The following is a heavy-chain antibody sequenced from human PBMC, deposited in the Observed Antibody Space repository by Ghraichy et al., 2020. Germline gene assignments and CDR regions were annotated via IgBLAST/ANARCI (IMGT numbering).Heavy chain of an antibody. CDR2: IYYSGST. CDR1: GGSVSSGGYY. CDR3: ARRYYYDGPFDY. D-gene: IGHD3-22*01. J-gene: IGHJ4*02. Sequence: QTLSLTCTVSGGSVSSGGYYWSWFRQHPGKGLEWIGNIYYSGSTSYNPSLKSRVTISVDTSENQFSLKLSSVTAADTAVYYCARRYYYDGPFDYWGQGTLVTVSS. V-gene: IGHV4-31*03.